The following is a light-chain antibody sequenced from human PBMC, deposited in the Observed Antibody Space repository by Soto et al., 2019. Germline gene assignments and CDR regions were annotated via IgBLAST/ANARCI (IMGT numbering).Light chain of an antibody. CDR2: QVS. Sequence: DIVLTQTPLSSPVTLGQPASISCRASQSLVYSVGNTYLSWLQQRPGQPPRLLIYQVSNRFSGVPDRLSGSGAGTDFTLKISRVEAEDVGVYYCVQFSNFPRTFGQGTKVEI. V-gene: IGKV2-24*01. CDR3: VQFSNFPRT. J-gene: IGKJ1*01. CDR1: QSLVYSVGNTY.